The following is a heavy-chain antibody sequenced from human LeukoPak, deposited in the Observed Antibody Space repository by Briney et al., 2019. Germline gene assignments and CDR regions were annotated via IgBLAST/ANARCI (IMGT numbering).Heavy chain of an antibody. Sequence: PGGSLRLSCAASGFTFSNFAMTWVRQAPGKGLEWVSGISGSGGNTYYADSVKGRFTISRDNSKNTLYLQMNNLRAEDTAVYYCAKGSRNSGWWDFDYWGQGALVAVSS. CDR3: AKGSRNSGWWDFDY. CDR2: ISGSGGNT. J-gene: IGHJ4*02. V-gene: IGHV3-23*01. D-gene: IGHD6-19*01. CDR1: GFTFSNFA.